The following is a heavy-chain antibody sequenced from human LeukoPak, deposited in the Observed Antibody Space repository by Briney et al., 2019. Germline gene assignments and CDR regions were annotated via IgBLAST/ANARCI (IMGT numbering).Heavy chain of an antibody. V-gene: IGHV3-48*01. D-gene: IGHD3-3*01. CDR3: ARSEKNYDFWTGEDY. J-gene: IGHJ4*02. CDR1: GFTFSSYS. Sequence: GGSLRLSCAASGFTFSSYSMNWVRQAPGKGLEWVSYISSSSSTIYYADSVKGRFTISRDNAKNSLYLQMNSLRAEDTAVYYCARSEKNYDFWTGEDYWGQGTLVTVSS. CDR2: ISSSSSTI.